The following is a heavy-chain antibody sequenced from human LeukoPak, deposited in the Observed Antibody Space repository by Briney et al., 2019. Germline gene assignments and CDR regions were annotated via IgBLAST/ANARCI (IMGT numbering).Heavy chain of an antibody. J-gene: IGHJ4*02. CDR3: AKASARYYYFDY. D-gene: IGHD1-1*01. CDR1: GFTFSSYG. CDR2: IPYDGSNK. V-gene: IGHV3-30*18. Sequence: GGSLRLSCAASGFTFSSYGMHWVRQAPGKGLEWVAVIPYDGSNKYYADSVKGRFTISRDSSKNTLYLQMNSLRAEDTAVYYCAKASARYYYFDYWGQGTLVTVSS.